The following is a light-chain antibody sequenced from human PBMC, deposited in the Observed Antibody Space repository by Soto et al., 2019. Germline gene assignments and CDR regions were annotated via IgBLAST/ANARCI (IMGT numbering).Light chain of an antibody. Sequence: VVTPSPGTLSLSPGERATLSCRASQSVSSSYLAWYQQKPGQAPRLLIYGASSRATGIPDRFSGSGSGTDFTLTISRLEPEDFAVYYCQQYGSSPEVTFGPGTKVDIK. CDR3: QQYGSSPEVT. CDR2: GAS. CDR1: QSVSSSY. J-gene: IGKJ3*01. V-gene: IGKV3-20*01.